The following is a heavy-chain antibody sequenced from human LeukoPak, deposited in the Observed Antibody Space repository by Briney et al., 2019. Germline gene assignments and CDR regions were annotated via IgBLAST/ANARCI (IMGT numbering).Heavy chain of an antibody. CDR1: GGSINTNNYY. Sequence: SETLSLTCTVSGGSINTNNYYWGWIRQPPGKGLEWIGSIYYSGTTYHNPSLKSRVTISVDTSKNQFSLKLRSVTAADTAVYYCARDFVEDFVPGAFDIWGQGTMVTVSS. D-gene: IGHD2-8*01. CDR3: ARDFVEDFVPGAFDI. J-gene: IGHJ3*02. CDR2: IYYSGTT. V-gene: IGHV4-39*07.